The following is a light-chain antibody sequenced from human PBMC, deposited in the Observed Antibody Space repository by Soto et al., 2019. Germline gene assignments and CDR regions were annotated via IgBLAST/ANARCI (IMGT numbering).Light chain of an antibody. CDR1: SGDIGTYNL. J-gene: IGLJ2*01. V-gene: IGLV2-23*01. Sequence: QSVLTQPASVSGSPGQSITISCTGSSGDIGTYNLVSWYQQHPGRAPKLIIFEGNKRPSGVSNRFSASKSGNTASLAISGLHAEDEADYHCCSYAGRSTVICGGGTKVTVL. CDR2: EGN. CDR3: CSYAGRSTVI.